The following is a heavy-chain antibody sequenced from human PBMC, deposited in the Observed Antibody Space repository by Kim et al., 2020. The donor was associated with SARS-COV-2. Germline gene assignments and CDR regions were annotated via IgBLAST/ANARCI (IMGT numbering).Heavy chain of an antibody. D-gene: IGHD3-10*01. J-gene: IGHJ5*02. CDR1: GFTFSSYS. CDR3: PKDKPPSMVRGVILWFDP. Sequence: GGSLRLSCAASGFTFSSYSMNWVRQAPGKGLEWVASISSSSSYIYYADSVKGRFTISRDNAKNSLYLQMNSLRAEETAVYYCPKDKPPSMVRGVILWFDPWGQGTLVSVSS. V-gene: IGHV3-21*01. CDR2: ISSSSSYI.